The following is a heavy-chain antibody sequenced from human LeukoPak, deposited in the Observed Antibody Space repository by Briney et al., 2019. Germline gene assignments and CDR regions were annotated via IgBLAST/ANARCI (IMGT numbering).Heavy chain of an antibody. CDR2: IYSGGTT. Sequence: GGSLRLSCAASGFTVSGNYMNWVRQAPGKGLEWVSVIYSGGTTYYADSVKGRFTISRDNSKNTLYLQLNSLRVEDTAVYYCARGALGAAGRLDYWGQGTLVTVSS. V-gene: IGHV3-66*01. D-gene: IGHD6-13*01. CDR3: ARGALGAAGRLDY. J-gene: IGHJ4*02. CDR1: GFTVSGNY.